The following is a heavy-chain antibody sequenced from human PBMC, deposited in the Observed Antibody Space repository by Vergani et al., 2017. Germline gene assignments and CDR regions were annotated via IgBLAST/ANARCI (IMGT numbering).Heavy chain of an antibody. D-gene: IGHD1-26*01. CDR2: IDSSGSNI. CDR3: ARRRGSGSYDS. CDR1: GFTFSDFY. J-gene: IGHJ5*01. V-gene: IGHV3-11*01. Sequence: QVRLVESGGGLVNPGGSLRLSCAASGFTFSDFYMSWIRQAPGKGPEWVSYIDSSGSNIYYADSVKGRFTMSRDNAKNSLYLQMNSLRAEDTAVYYCARRRGSGSYDSWGQGTLVTVSS.